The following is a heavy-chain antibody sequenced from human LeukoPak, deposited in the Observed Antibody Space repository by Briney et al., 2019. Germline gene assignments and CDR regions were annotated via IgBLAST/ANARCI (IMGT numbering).Heavy chain of an antibody. Sequence: SVKVSCKASGGTFSSYAISWVRQAPGQWLEWMGGIIPIFGTANYAQKFQGRVTITADESTSTAYMELSSLRSEDTAVYYCARDLELRSWDYYYMDVWGKGTTVTVSS. J-gene: IGHJ6*03. CDR2: IIPIFGTA. CDR1: GGTFSSYA. CDR3: ARDLELRSWDYYYMDV. D-gene: IGHD1-7*01. V-gene: IGHV1-69*13.